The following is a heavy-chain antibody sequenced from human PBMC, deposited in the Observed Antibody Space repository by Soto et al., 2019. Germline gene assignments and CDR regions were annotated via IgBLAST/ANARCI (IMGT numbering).Heavy chain of an antibody. CDR2: INPSGGST. D-gene: IGHD3-22*01. V-gene: IGHV1-46*04. J-gene: IGHJ4*02. Sequence: QVQLVQSGAEVKKPGASVKVSCKASGYTFSSYYMHWVRQAPGQGLEWMGIINPSGGSTSYAQKLQGRVTMTRDTSTSTVYMELSSLRSEDTAVYYCASIGPMSEEDYWGQGTVVTVSS. CDR3: ASIGPMSEEDY. CDR1: GYTFSSYY.